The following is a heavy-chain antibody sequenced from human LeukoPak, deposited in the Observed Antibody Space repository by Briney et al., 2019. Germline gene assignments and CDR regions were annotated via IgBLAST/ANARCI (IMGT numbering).Heavy chain of an antibody. CDR3: ARLGSGRRGFDP. J-gene: IGHJ5*02. CDR2: ISYDGSNK. V-gene: IGHV3-30*04. D-gene: IGHD3-10*01. Sequence: PGRSLRLSCAASGFTFSSYAMHWVRQAPGKGLEWVAVISYDGSNKYYADSVKGRFTISRDNSKNTLYLQMNSLRAEDTAVYYCARLGSGRRGFDPWGQGTLVTVSS. CDR1: GFTFSSYA.